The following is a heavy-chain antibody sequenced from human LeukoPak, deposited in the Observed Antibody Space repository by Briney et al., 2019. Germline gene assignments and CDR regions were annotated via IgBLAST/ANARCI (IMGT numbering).Heavy chain of an antibody. CDR1: GFTSSSSA. Sequence: GGSLRLSCAASGFTSSSSAMSWVRQAPGKGLEWVSAISNNGGYTYYADSVQGRFTISRDNSKNTLYLQMNSLRAEDTAVYYCARGLRYCSGGSCYGAARFFDYWGQGTLVTVSS. J-gene: IGHJ4*02. CDR3: ARGLRYCSGGSCYGAARFFDY. V-gene: IGHV3-23*01. D-gene: IGHD2-15*01. CDR2: ISNNGGYT.